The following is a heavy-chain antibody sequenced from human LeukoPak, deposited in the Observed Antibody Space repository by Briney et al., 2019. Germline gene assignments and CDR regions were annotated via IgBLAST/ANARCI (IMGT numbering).Heavy chain of an antibody. D-gene: IGHD1-26*01. CDR2: IYYSGTT. J-gene: IGHJ4*02. V-gene: IGHV4-39*01. CDR1: GGSISSSTYY. CDR3: ARHVLHGKYPDSFDS. Sequence: SETLSLTCTVSGGSISSSTYYWGWIRQPPGKGLEWIGTIYYSGTTYYTPSLKSRATISVDTSKSQFSLTLSSVTAADTAVYYCARHVLHGKYPDSFDSWGQGALVTVSS.